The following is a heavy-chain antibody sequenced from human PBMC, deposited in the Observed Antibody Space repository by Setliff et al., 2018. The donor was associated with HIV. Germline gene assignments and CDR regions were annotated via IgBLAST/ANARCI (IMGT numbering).Heavy chain of an antibody. CDR2: IYYSGST. D-gene: IGHD3-22*01. Sequence: PSETLSLTCTVSGGSISSSSYYWGWIRQPPGKGLEWIGSIYYSGSTYYNPSLKSRVTMSVDTSKNQFSLKLYSVTAADTAVYYCATSRVVVLRFDPWGQGTLVTVS. CDR1: GGSISSSSYY. V-gene: IGHV4-39*07. CDR3: ATSRVVVLRFDP. J-gene: IGHJ5*02.